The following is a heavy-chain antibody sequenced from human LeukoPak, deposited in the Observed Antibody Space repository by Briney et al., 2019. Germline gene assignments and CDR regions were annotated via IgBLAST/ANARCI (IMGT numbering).Heavy chain of an antibody. D-gene: IGHD6-19*01. CDR1: GFTFDDYA. V-gene: IGHV3-9*01. CDR2: ISWNSGSI. Sequence: GGSLRLSCAASGFTFDDYAVHWVRQAPGKGLEWVSGISWNSGSIGYADSVKGRFTISRDNAKNSLYLQMNSLRAEDTALYYCAKEEQYRAVAGFGYWGQGTLVTVSS. CDR3: AKEEQYRAVAGFGY. J-gene: IGHJ4*02.